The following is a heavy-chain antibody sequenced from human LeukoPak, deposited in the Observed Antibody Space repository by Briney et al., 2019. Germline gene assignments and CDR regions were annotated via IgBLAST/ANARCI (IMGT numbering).Heavy chain of an antibody. V-gene: IGHV4-31*03. CDR1: GGSISSGGYY. Sequence: PSQTLSLTCTVSGGSISSGGYYWSWIRQHPGKGLEWIGYIYSSGSTYYNPSLKSRVTISVDTSKNQFSLKLSSVTAADTAVYYCARAPGVLRYFDWPLTFDYWGQGTLVTVSS. J-gene: IGHJ4*02. CDR3: ARAPGVLRYFDWPLTFDY. CDR2: IYSSGST. D-gene: IGHD3-9*01.